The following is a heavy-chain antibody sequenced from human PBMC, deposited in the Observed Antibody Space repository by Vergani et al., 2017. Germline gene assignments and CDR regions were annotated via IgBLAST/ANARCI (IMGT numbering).Heavy chain of an antibody. CDR2: VYTSGMT. D-gene: IGHD3-10*01. Sequence: QVQLQESGPRLVRPSQTLSLTCTVSGGSISSYYWSWIRQPAGKGLEWIGRVYTSGMTNYNPSLKSRVTILVDRSKSQLSLKLTSVTAGDTAVYFCARELSYYYGSGSDDYNPYYYEGMDVWGPGTTVTVSS. V-gene: IGHV4-4*07. J-gene: IGHJ6*02. CDR3: ARELSYYYGSGSDDYNPYYYEGMDV. CDR1: GGSISSYY.